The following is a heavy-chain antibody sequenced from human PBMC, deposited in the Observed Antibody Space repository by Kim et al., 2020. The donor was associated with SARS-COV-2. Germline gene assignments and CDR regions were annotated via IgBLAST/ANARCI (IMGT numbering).Heavy chain of an antibody. Sequence: GGSLRLSCKASGFTRYSFAMNWVRQAPGKGLEWVAGMSSDGGRKWYVASVRGRFTMSRDISKRTIYLQMSSLGPEDTALYFCARASNGLMTMDVCGTGTTGTVSS. J-gene: IGHJ6*04. CDR1: GFTRYSFA. CDR2: MSSDGGRK. D-gene: IGHD2-8*01. CDR3: ARASNGLMTMDV. V-gene: IGHV3-30*03.